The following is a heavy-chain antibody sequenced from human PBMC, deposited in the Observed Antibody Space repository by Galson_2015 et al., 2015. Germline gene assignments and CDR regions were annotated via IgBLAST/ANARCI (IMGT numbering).Heavy chain of an antibody. CDR3: ARRPGVDYDSSGYYYGWFDP. CDR1: GYSFTSYW. CDR2: IYPGDSDT. J-gene: IGHJ5*02. D-gene: IGHD3-22*01. Sequence: QSGAEVKKPGESLKISCKGSGYSFTSYWIGWVRQMPGKGLEWVGIIYPGDSDTRYSPSFQGQVTISADKSISTAYLQWSSLKASDTAMYYCARRPGVDYDSSGYYYGWFDPWGQGTLVTVSS. V-gene: IGHV5-51*01.